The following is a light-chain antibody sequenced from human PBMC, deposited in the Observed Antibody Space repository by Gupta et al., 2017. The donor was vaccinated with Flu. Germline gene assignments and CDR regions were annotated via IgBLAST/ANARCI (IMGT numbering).Light chain of an antibody. CDR3: QQRADWPLT. CDR1: QSVKGA. CDR2: DAS. J-gene: IGKJ4*01. V-gene: IGKV3-11*01. Sequence: EVVLTQSPATLSLSPGERATLSCRASQSVKGALAWYQQKPGQAPRRLVYDASNRAAGIPVKFSGSGSGTDFTLTISNLEPEDFAVYYCQQRADWPLTFGGGTKVEIK.